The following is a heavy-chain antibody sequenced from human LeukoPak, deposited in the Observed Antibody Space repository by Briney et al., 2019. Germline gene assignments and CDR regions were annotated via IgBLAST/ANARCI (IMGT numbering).Heavy chain of an antibody. J-gene: IGHJ4*02. Sequence: GGSLRLSCAASGFTFSSYAMSWVRQAPGKGLEWASVISGNSGSTYYADSVKGRFTISRDNFKNTLDLRMNSLRAEDAAVYYCAKGSGGSSYSGLDSWGQGTLVTVSA. CDR3: AKGSGGSSYSGLDS. CDR1: GFTFSSYA. CDR2: ISGNSGST. D-gene: IGHD2-15*01. V-gene: IGHV3-23*01.